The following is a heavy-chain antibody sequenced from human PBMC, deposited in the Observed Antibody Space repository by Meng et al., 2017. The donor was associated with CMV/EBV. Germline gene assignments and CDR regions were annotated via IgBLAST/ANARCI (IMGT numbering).Heavy chain of an antibody. CDR1: GGSISSYY. J-gene: IGHJ5*02. V-gene: IGHV4-59*01. Sequence: SETLSLTCTVSGGSISSYYWSWIRQPPGKGLEWIGYIYYSGSTNYNPSLKSRVTISVDTSKNQFSLKLSSVTAADTAVYYCAREGSDSIFGVASHLNWFDPWGQGTLVTVSS. D-gene: IGHD3-3*01. CDR2: IYYSGST. CDR3: AREGSDSIFGVASHLNWFDP.